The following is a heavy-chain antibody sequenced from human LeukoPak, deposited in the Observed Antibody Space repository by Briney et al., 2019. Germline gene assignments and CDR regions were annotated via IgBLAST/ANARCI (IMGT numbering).Heavy chain of an antibody. V-gene: IGHV1-69*05. CDR1: GGTFSSYA. CDR2: IIPIFGTA. CDR3: ASPQGMVDYFDY. D-gene: IGHD2-8*01. Sequence: SVKVSCKASGGTFSSYAISWVRQAPGQGLEWMGGIIPIFGTANYAQKFQGRVTITTDESTSTAYMELSSLRSEDTAVYYRASPQGMVDYFDYWGQGTLVTVSS. J-gene: IGHJ4*02.